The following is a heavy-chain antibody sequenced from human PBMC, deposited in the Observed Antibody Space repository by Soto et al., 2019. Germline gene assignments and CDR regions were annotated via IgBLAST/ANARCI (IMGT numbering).Heavy chain of an antibody. J-gene: IGHJ6*02. V-gene: IGHV3-23*01. Sequence: PGGSLRLSCAASGFTFSSYAMSWVRQAPGKGLEWVSAISGSGGSTYYADSVKGRFTISRDNSKNTLYLQMNSLRAEDTAVYYCAKDQKVYYDILTGILDYYYYGMDVWGQGTTVTVSS. CDR1: GFTFSSYA. CDR2: ISGSGGST. CDR3: AKDQKVYYDILTGILDYYYYGMDV. D-gene: IGHD3-9*01.